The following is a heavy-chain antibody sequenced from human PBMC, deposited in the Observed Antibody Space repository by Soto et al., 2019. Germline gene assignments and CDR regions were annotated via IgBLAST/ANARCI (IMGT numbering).Heavy chain of an antibody. D-gene: IGHD1-26*01. CDR1: GYSISNGYY. CDR3: ARRGSSGTPVDY. CDR2: IYHSGST. V-gene: IGHV4-38-2*01. Sequence: PSETLSLTXGVSGYSISNGYYWGWIRQPPGKGLEWIGNIYHSGSTYYNPSLKSRVTISVDKSKNQFSLKLSSVTAADTAVYYCARRGSSGTPVDYWGQGTLVTVSS. J-gene: IGHJ4*02.